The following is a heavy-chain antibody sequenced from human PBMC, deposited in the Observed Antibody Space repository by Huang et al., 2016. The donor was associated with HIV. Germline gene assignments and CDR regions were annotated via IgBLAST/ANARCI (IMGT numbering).Heavy chain of an antibody. J-gene: IGHJ6*03. CDR1: GYPFSNYA. Sequence: QVQLVQSGSEVKKPGASVKVSCKASGYPFSNYALNWGLQAPGQGLECMGWINANTGDPTYALAFTGRLVISLDTSVSTAYLQINGRKAEDTAVYYCVRPAAPTRYYYYEYMDVWGQGTTVTVS. CDR3: VRPAAPTRYYYYEYMDV. V-gene: IGHV7-4-1*02. CDR2: INANTGDP. D-gene: IGHD6-13*01.